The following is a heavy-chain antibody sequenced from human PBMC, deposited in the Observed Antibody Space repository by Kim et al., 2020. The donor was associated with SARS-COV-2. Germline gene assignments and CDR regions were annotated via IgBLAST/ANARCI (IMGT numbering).Heavy chain of an antibody. J-gene: IGHJ4*02. V-gene: IGHV3-21*01. CDR2: ISSSSSYI. D-gene: IGHD5-12*01. CDR1: GFTFSSYS. Sequence: GGSLRLSCAASGFTFSSYSMNWVRQAPGKGLEWVSSISSSSSYIYYADSVKGRFTISRDNAKNSLYLQMNSLRAEDTAMYYCARDDRRDGYNELGDYWGQGTLVTVSS. CDR3: ARDDRRDGYNELGDY.